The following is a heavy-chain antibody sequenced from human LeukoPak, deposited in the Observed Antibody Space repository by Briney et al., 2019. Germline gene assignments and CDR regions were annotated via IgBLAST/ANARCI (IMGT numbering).Heavy chain of an antibody. CDR2: NYNRGTT. CDR1: GGFISTYY. CDR3: ARERASAGPHFEH. Sequence: SDTLSLTRSVSGGFISTYYWSWIRHPPGKALEGSGYNYNRGTTNYNPSLKSRVTISVDRSKNQFSLSLTSVTAADTAVYHCARERASAGPHFEHWGRGILVTVSS. V-gene: IGHV4-59*01. D-gene: IGHD6-13*01. J-gene: IGHJ4*02.